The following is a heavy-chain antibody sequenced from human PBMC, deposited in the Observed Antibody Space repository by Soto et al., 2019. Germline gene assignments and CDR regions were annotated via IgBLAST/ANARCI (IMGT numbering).Heavy chain of an antibody. J-gene: IGHJ4*02. Sequence: PSETLSLTCTVSGGSISSYYWSWIRQPPGKGLEWIGYIYYSGSTNYNPSLKSRVTISVNTSENQFSLKLSSVTAADTAVYYCARHIALSGSFPFDYWGPGTLVTVSS. D-gene: IGHD3-3*01. CDR2: IYYSGST. CDR1: GGSISSYY. CDR3: ARHIALSGSFPFDY. V-gene: IGHV4-59*08.